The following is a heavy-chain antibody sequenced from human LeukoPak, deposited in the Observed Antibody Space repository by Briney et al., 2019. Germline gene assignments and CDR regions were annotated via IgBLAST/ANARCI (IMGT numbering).Heavy chain of an antibody. Sequence: GGSLRLSCAASGFTFSSYAMHWVRQAPGKGLEWVAVISYDGSNKYYADSVKGRFTISRDNPKNTLYLQMNSLRAENTAVYYCARGGRGSGWYGGGDYFDYWGQGTLVTVSS. CDR1: GFTFSSYA. D-gene: IGHD6-19*01. CDR3: ARGGRGSGWYGGGDYFDY. J-gene: IGHJ4*02. CDR2: ISYDGSNK. V-gene: IGHV3-30-3*01.